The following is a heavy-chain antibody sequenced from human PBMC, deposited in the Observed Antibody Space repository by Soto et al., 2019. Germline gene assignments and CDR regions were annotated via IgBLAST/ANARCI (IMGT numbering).Heavy chain of an antibody. CDR2: ISHDGTKK. CDR3: AKNHYFEWFIPPIDY. V-gene: IGHV3-30*18. D-gene: IGHD3-3*01. CDR1: RFSLSKFG. Sequence: QVLLVESGGGVVQPGRSLRLSCAASRFSLSKFGVHWVRQAPGKGLEWVAVISHDGTKKFYTDAVRARFIISRDNSRNTVFLQMNSLRAEDTATYYCAKNHYFEWFIPPIDYWGQGTAVTVSS. J-gene: IGHJ4*02.